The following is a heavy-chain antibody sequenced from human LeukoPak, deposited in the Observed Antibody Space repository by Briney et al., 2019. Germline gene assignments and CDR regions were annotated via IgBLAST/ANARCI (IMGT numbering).Heavy chain of an antibody. V-gene: IGHV1-46*01. D-gene: IGHD3-10*01. CDR3: ARDYYYGSGSYSLSYYFDY. CDR2: INPSGGTT. J-gene: IGHJ4*02. Sequence: ASVKVSCKASGYTFTSYHMHWVRQAPGQGLEWMGIINPSGGTTNYAQKFQGRVTITADESTSTAYMELSSLRSDDTAVYYCARDYYYGSGSYSLSYYFDYWGQGTLVTVSS. CDR1: GYTFTSYH.